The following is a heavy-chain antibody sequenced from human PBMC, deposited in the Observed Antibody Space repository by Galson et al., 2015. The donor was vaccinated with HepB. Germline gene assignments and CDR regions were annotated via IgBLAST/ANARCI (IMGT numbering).Heavy chain of an antibody. CDR1: GLTFSNYA. CDR2: ISYDATNS. J-gene: IGHJ4*02. D-gene: IGHD6-19*01. V-gene: IGHV3-30-3*01. CDR3: VGDWGPSIAVAGIGTLTH. Sequence: SLRLSCAASGLTFSNYALHWVRHAPGKGLEWVAVISYDATNSYYTNSLRGRFTISRDNSKNTSYLQMHSLRVEDTAVYYCVGDWGPSIAVAGIGTLTHWGQGTLVTVSS.